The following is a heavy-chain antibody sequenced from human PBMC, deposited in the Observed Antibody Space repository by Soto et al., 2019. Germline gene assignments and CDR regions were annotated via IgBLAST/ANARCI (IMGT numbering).Heavy chain of an antibody. CDR2: ISTNGGST. V-gene: IGHV3-64*01. CDR1: GFTFISYA. J-gene: IGHJ6*02. Sequence: EVQLVESGGGLVQPGGSLRLSCAASGFTFISYAMHWVRQAPGKGLEYFSAISTNGGSTYYANSVKGRFTISRDNSKNTLYLQMGSLRAEDMAVYYCARAGFWYGSGIYGYGMDVWGQGTTVTVSS. D-gene: IGHD3-10*01. CDR3: ARAGFWYGSGIYGYGMDV.